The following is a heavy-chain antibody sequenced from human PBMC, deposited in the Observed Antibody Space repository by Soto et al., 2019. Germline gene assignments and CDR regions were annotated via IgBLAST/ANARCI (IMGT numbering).Heavy chain of an antibody. Sequence: QVPLVESGGGVVQPGRSLRLSCAASGFTFSSYGMHWVRQAPGKGLEWVAVIWYDGSNKYYADSVKGRFTISRDNSKNTLYLQMNSLRAEDTAVYYCAREWGPGYYGSGSYYYYGMDVWGQGTTVTVSS. V-gene: IGHV3-33*01. CDR2: IWYDGSNK. CDR3: AREWGPGYYGSGSYYYYGMDV. CDR1: GFTFSSYG. J-gene: IGHJ6*02. D-gene: IGHD3-10*01.